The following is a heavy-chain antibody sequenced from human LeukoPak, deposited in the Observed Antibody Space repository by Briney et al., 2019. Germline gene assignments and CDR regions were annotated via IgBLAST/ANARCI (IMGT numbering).Heavy chain of an antibody. Sequence: GGSLRLSCAASGFTVSSNYMTWVRQAPGKGLEWVSLIYSGGITYYADSVKGRFTISRDNAKNSLYLQMNSLRAEDTAVYYCAGERNCGGDCYQGSWFDPWGQGTLVTVSS. CDR2: IYSGGIT. V-gene: IGHV3-53*01. D-gene: IGHD2-21*02. CDR3: AGERNCGGDCYQGSWFDP. J-gene: IGHJ5*02. CDR1: GFTVSSNY.